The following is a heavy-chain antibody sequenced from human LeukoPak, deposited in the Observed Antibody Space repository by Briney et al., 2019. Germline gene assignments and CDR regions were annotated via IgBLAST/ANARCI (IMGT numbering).Heavy chain of an antibody. CDR1: GGTFNSYA. CDR3: ASGSLGDGYGIGDYYQYMDV. CDR2: IMPLFGTA. D-gene: IGHD5-24*01. V-gene: IGHV1-69*05. J-gene: IGHJ6*03. Sequence: SVKVSCKASGGTFNSYAISWVRQAPGQGLEWMGGIMPLFGTANYAQEFQGRVTFTTDESASTAYMEVSSLRSEDTAVYYCASGSLGDGYGIGDYYQYMDVWGEGTTVTVSS.